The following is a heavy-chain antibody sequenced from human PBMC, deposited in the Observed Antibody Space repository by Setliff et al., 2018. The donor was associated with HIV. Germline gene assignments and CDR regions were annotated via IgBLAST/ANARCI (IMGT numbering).Heavy chain of an antibody. J-gene: IGHJ4*02. CDR3: GRDYRSWIRAIGY. CDR1: GFNFTNYY. V-gene: IGHV1-46*03. D-gene: IGHD5-12*01. CDR2: INASGDKT. Sequence: ASVKVSCKASGFNFTNYYIHWVRQAPGEGLEWVGVINASGDKTNYAQKFQGRLIITKDTSTSKVYMELSSLRSDDTAVYYCGRDYRSWIRAIGYWGQGTLVTVSS.